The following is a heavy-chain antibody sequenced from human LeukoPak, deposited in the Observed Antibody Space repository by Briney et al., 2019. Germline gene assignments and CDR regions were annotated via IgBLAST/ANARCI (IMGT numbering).Heavy chain of an antibody. J-gene: IGHJ4*02. D-gene: IGHD3-3*01. CDR1: GFTFSSYA. Sequence: GGSLRLSCAASGFTFSSYAMSWVRQAPGKGLEWVSAISGSGGSTYYADSVKGRFTISRDNSKNTLYLQMNSLRAEDTAVYYCAKDHAALKYDFWRLDYWGQGTLVTVSS. V-gene: IGHV3-23*01. CDR2: ISGSGGST. CDR3: AKDHAALKYDFWRLDY.